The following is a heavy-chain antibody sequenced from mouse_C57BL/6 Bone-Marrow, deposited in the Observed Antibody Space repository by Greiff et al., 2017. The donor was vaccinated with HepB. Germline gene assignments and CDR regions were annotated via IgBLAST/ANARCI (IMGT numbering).Heavy chain of an antibody. Sequence: VQLPQSGPELVKPGASVKISCKASGYTFTDYYMNWVKQSHGKSLEWIGDINPNNGGTSYNQKFKGKATLTVDKSSSTAYMELRSLTSEDSAVYYCARQNLLRSYFDYWGQGTTLTVSS. J-gene: IGHJ2*01. CDR3: ARQNLLRSYFDY. CDR1: GYTFTDYY. CDR2: INPNNGGT. D-gene: IGHD1-1*01. V-gene: IGHV1-26*01.